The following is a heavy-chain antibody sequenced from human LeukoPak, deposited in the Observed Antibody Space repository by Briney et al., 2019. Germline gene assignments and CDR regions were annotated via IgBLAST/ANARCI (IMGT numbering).Heavy chain of an antibody. J-gene: IGHJ4*02. Sequence: GASVTVSCTASGYTFTSYYMHWVRQAPGQGLEWMGIINPSGGSTSYAQKFQGRVTMTRDTSTSTVYMELSSLRSEDTAVYYCARVRGDYYDSSGYYWAPLCYWGQGTLVTVSS. CDR1: GYTFTSYY. D-gene: IGHD3-22*01. CDR2: INPSGGST. CDR3: ARVRGDYYDSSGYYWAPLCY. V-gene: IGHV1-46*01.